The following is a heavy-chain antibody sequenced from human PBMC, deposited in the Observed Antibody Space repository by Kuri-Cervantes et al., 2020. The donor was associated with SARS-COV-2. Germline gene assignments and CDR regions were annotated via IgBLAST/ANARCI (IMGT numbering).Heavy chain of an antibody. D-gene: IGHD3-3*01. CDR3: AKDVRFRSLWAEQPDY. CDR2: ISYDGSNK. Sequence: GGSLRPSCVASGFTFSGSAMHWVRQAPGKGLEWVAVISYDGSNKYYADSVKGRFTISRDNSKNTLYLQMNSLRAEDTALYYCAKDVRFRSLWAEQPDYWGQGTLVTVSS. V-gene: IGHV3-30*01. J-gene: IGHJ4*02. CDR1: GFTFSGSA.